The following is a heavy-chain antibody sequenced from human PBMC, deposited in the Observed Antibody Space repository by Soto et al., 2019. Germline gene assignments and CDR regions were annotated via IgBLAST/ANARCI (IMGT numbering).Heavy chain of an antibody. CDR3: ARVNDYGERFYFFYYGLDV. V-gene: IGHV3-21*01. CDR2: ISSSSDYI. Sequence: EVQLVESGGGLVKPGGSLRLSCAASGFTFSSYTVNWVRQAPGKGLEWVSSISSSSDYIYYADSLKGRFTISRDNAKNSLFPQMNSLRTEDTAVYYCARVNDYGERFYFFYYGLDVWGQGTTVTVSS. D-gene: IGHD4-17*01. J-gene: IGHJ6*02. CDR1: GFTFSSYT.